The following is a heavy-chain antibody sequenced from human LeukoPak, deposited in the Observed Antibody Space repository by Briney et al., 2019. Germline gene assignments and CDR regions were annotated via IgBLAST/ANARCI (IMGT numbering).Heavy chain of an antibody. D-gene: IGHD2-21*02. CDR3: AKDMSGGDCPDY. J-gene: IGHJ4*02. CDR2: IRYDGSNK. Sequence: GGSLRLSCAASGFTFSSYGIHWVRQAPGKGLEWVAFIRYDGSNKYYTDSVKGRFTISRDNSKNTLYLQMNSLRAEDTAVYYCAKDMSGGDCPDYWGQGTLVTVSS. CDR1: GFTFSSYG. V-gene: IGHV3-30*02.